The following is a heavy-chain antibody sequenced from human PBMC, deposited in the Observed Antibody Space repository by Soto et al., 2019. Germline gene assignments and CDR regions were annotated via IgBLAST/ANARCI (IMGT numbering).Heavy chain of an antibody. Sequence: PSETLCLTCTVSGGSISSGGYYWSWIRQHPGKGLEWIGYIYYSGSTYYNPSLKSRVTISVDTSKNQFSLKLSSVTAADTAVYYCARTNKGTMSGNWFDPWGQGTLVTVSS. CDR2: IYYSGST. CDR1: GGSISSGGYY. V-gene: IGHV4-31*03. CDR3: ARTNKGTMSGNWFDP. D-gene: IGHD3-3*01. J-gene: IGHJ5*02.